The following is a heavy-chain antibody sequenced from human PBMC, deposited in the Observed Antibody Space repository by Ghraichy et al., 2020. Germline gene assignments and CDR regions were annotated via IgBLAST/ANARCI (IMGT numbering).Heavy chain of an antibody. CDR3: ARHRGYYNSGSYYHIMGRGWFDP. V-gene: IGHV4-39*01. J-gene: IGHJ5*02. Sequence: SETLSLTCTVSGGSISSSSYYWGWIRQPPGKGLEWIGSIYSGSTYYNPSLKSRVTISVDTSKNKFSLKLSSVTAADTAVYYCARHRGYYNSGSYYHIMGRGWFDPWGQGTLVTVSS. D-gene: IGHD3-10*01. CDR1: GGSISSSSYY. CDR2: IYSGST.